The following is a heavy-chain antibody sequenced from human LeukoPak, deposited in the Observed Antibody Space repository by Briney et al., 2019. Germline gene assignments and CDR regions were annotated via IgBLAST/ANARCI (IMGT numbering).Heavy chain of an antibody. CDR2: ISYEDGNNK. CDR3: TKERPEEYYGSDSYCDY. CDR1: GFHLRSYL. D-gene: IGHD3-10*01. J-gene: IGHJ4*02. Sequence: GRALRLSCSASGFHLRSYLMQCDPPAPDRVEEWVAEISYEDGNNKYYADSVKGLFTISSDNSKHTLYVQMNRLRAEDTAIYSCTKERPEEYYGSDSYCDYWGQGTLVTVSS. V-gene: IGHV3-30*18.